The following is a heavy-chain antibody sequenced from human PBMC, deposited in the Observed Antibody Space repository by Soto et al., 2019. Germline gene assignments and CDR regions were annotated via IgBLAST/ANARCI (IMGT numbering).Heavy chain of an antibody. CDR1: DSSISGGGYY. Sequence: TLSLTGTVSDSSISGGGYYWSWIRQHPGKGLEWIGYIYYSGSTYYNPSLKSRVTISVDTSKNQFSLKLSSVTAADTAVYYCARELRFGEDYYGMDVWGQGTTVTVS. D-gene: IGHD3-10*01. CDR2: IYYSGST. CDR3: ARELRFGEDYYGMDV. J-gene: IGHJ6*02. V-gene: IGHV4-31*03.